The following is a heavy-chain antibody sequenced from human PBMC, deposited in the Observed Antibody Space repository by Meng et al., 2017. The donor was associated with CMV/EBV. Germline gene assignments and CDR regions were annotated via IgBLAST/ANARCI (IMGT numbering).Heavy chain of an antibody. CDR2: IRYDGSNK. Sequence: HWVRQAPGKGLEWVAFIRYDGSNKYYADSVKGRFTISRDNSKNTLYLQMNSLRAEDTAVYYCAKDRVKGYCSGGSCYSGYYYYGMDVWGQGTLVTVSS. CDR3: AKDRVKGYCSGGSCYSGYYYYGMDV. J-gene: IGHJ6*02. V-gene: IGHV3-30*02. D-gene: IGHD2-15*01.